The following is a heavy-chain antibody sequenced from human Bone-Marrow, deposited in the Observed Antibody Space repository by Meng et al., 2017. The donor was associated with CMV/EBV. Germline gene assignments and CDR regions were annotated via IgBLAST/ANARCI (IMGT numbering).Heavy chain of an antibody. J-gene: IGHJ6*02. CDR3: ARGTIFGVVIGCGMDV. D-gene: IGHD3-3*01. CDR2: IIPILGIA. Sequence: SVKLSCKASAGTFSSYAISWVRQAPGQGLEWMGGIIPILGIANYAQKFQGRVTITADKSTSTAYMELSSLRSEDTAVYYCARGTIFGVVIGCGMDVGGQGTTVTVSS. V-gene: IGHV1-69*10. CDR1: AGTFSSYA.